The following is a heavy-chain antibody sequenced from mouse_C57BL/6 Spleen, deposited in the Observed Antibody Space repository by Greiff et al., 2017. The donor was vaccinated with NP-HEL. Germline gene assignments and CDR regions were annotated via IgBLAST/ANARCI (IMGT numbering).Heavy chain of an antibody. CDR1: GFTFSSYG. V-gene: IGHV5-6*01. Sequence: VQLKESGGDLVKPGGSLKLSCAASGFTFSSYGMSWVRQTPDKRLAWVATISSGGSYTYYPDSVKGRFTISRDTAKNTLYLQMSSLKTEDTAMYYCARRVVTTGAMDYWGQGTSVTVSS. D-gene: IGHD2-2*01. CDR2: ISSGGSYT. CDR3: ARRVVTTGAMDY. J-gene: IGHJ4*01.